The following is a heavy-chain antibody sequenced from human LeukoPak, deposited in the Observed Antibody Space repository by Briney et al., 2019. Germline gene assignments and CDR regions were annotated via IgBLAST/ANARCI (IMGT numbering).Heavy chain of an antibody. D-gene: IGHD3-16*01. CDR2: IQPDGSEQ. CDR1: GFTFSSSW. CDR3: ASQSYARFDP. V-gene: IGHV3-7*01. J-gene: IGHJ5*02. Sequence: PGGSLRLSCAASGFTFSSSWMSWVRQAPGKGLEWVGNIQPDGSEQYPVDSLKGRFTTSRDNARNSLFLQMNSLRVEDTAVYYCASQSYARFDPWGQGTLVTVSS.